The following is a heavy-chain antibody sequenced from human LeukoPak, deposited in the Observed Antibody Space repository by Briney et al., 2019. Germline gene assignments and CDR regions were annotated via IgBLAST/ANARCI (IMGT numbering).Heavy chain of an antibody. CDR3: ARGSSDWYGIDY. CDR2: ISGSGGSA. CDR1: GFTFSSYA. Sequence: PGGSLRLSCAASGFTFSSYAMSWVRQAPGKGLEWVSAISGSGGSAYYADSVKGRFTISRDNAKNALYLQMNSLRAEDTAIYYCARGSSDWYGIDYWGQGALVNVSS. D-gene: IGHD6-19*01. V-gene: IGHV3-23*01. J-gene: IGHJ4*02.